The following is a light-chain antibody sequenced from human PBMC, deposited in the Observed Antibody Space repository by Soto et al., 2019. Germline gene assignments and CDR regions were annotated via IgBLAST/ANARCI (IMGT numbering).Light chain of an antibody. CDR1: QDITNY. V-gene: IGKV1-33*01. Sequence: DIQMTQSPSSLSASVGDRVTITCQASQDITNYLNWYQQKPGKAPKLLIYDASNLETGVPSRISGSGSGTDFTLTISSLQNDDIATYYCQQYDTLQATFGPGTKVDIK. CDR3: QQYDTLQAT. CDR2: DAS. J-gene: IGKJ3*01.